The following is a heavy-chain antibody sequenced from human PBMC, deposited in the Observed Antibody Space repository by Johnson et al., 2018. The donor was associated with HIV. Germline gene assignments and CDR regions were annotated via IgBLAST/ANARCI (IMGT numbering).Heavy chain of an antibody. V-gene: IGHV3-15*02. J-gene: IGHJ3*02. CDR2: IKSKTDGGTT. D-gene: IGHD2-2*01. CDR3: AREPGDPVVPAARDAFDI. Sequence: VQLVESGGALVKPGGSLRLSCAASGFTFSNAWMSWVRQAPGKGLEWVGRIKSKTDGGTTDYAAPVKGRFTISRDDSKNTLYLQMNSLRAEDTAVYYCAREPGDPVVPAARDAFDIWGQGTMVTVSS. CDR1: GFTFSNAW.